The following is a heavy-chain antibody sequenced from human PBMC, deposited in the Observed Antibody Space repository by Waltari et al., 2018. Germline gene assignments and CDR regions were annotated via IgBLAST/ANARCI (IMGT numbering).Heavy chain of an antibody. Sequence: QLEQSGAEVKKPGSSVRVACQASGGPFRRYVFAWVRQATGEGPEWMGGILPLVNRSNYAHEFQGSVTISAATPTTTVDMALSSLTSEDTAMYYCVRAPGTTAISTDGGHFDSWGQGTLFIVSS. J-gene: IGHJ5*01. CDR2: ILPLVNRS. D-gene: IGHD2-8*02. CDR1: GGPFRRYV. V-gene: IGHV1-69*06. CDR3: VRAPGTTAISTDGGHFDS.